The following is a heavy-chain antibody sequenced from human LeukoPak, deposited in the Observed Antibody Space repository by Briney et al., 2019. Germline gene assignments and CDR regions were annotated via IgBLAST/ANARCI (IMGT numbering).Heavy chain of an antibody. D-gene: IGHD3-10*01. V-gene: IGHV3-74*01. CDR2: INSAGSTT. Sequence: PGVSLRLSCAASGFTFSSYWMHWVRQAPGKGLVWVSHINSAGSTTSYADSVKGRFTISRDNAKNTLYLQMNSLRVEDTAVYYCARDRGYSQDYWGQGTLVTVS. J-gene: IGHJ4*02. CDR3: ARDRGYSQDY. CDR1: GFTFSSYW.